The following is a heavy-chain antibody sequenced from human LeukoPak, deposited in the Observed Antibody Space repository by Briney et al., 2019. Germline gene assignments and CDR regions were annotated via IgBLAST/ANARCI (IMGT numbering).Heavy chain of an antibody. CDR3: ARHSHYDFWSGYLDY. D-gene: IGHD3-3*01. CDR1: GYSFTTYW. Sequence: GESLKISCKGSGYSFTTYWIAWVRQMPGKGLEWMGIIYPDDSNTKYSPSFQGQVTISADKSIGTAYLQWSSLKASDTAIYYCARHSHYDFWSGYLDYWGQGTLVTVSS. J-gene: IGHJ4*02. V-gene: IGHV5-51*01. CDR2: IYPDDSNT.